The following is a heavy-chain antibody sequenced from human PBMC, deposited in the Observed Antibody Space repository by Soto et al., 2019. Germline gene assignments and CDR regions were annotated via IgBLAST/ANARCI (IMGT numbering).Heavy chain of an antibody. J-gene: IGHJ4*02. CDR3: VRGGGGYGNGTIDY. V-gene: IGHV4-59*01. CDR2: ISYVRTT. CDR1: GGSISNYY. Sequence: PSETLSLTCTVSGGSISNYYWSWVRQSPGKGLEWIGYISYVRTTDYNPSLKSRVTISLDTSKNQFSLKLRSVTAAETAVYYCVRGGGGYGNGTIDYWGQGTLVTVSS. D-gene: IGHD5-18*01.